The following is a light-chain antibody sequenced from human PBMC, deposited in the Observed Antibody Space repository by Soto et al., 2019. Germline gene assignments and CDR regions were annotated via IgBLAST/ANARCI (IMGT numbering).Light chain of an antibody. V-gene: IGKV1-5*03. CDR1: QNIRYW. CDR3: QHYNSYSEA. J-gene: IGKJ1*01. CDR2: KAS. Sequence: DIQMTHSPSTLSASDVDIFTITCRASQNIRYWLAWYQHKPGKAPKLPIYKASTLKSGVPSRFSGSGSGTEFTLTISSLQPDDFATYYCQHYNSYSEAFGQGTKVDIK.